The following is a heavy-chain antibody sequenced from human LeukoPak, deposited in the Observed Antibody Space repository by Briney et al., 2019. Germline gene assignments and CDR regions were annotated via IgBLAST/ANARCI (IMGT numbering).Heavy chain of an antibody. CDR3: VRGLDYFDY. J-gene: IGHJ4*02. Sequence: GGSLRLSCAASGFTFSSYSMNWVRQAPGKGLEWVSYISSSSSTIYYADSVKGRFTFSRDNSKNTLHLQMNSLRAEDTAVYYCVRGLDYFDYWGQGTLVTVSS. D-gene: IGHD6-6*01. V-gene: IGHV3-48*01. CDR2: ISSSSSTI. CDR1: GFTFSSYS.